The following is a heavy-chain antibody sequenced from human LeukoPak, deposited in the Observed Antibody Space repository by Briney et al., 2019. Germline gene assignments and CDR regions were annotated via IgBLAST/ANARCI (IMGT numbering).Heavy chain of an antibody. V-gene: IGHV4-61*02. CDR2: IYTSGST. CDR1: GGSISSGSYY. CDR3: AREPRSAFDI. J-gene: IGHJ3*02. D-gene: IGHD3-10*01. Sequence: NPSETLSLTCTVSGGSISSGSYYWSWIRQPAGKGLEWIGRIYTSGSTNYNPSLKSRVTISVDTSKNQFSLKLSSVTAADTAVYYCAREPRSAFDIWGQGTMVTVSS.